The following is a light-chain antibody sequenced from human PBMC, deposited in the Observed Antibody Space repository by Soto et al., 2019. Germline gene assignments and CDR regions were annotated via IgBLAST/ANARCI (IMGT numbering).Light chain of an antibody. Sequence: EIVLTQSPFSLSLSPGERATLSCRVSQSVSSTYLTWYQQKPGQAPRLLIYEASRRATGIPARFSGSGSGTGFTLTISSLEPEDFAVYYCQQRSKWPIPFGHGTRLEI. V-gene: IGKV3D-20*02. J-gene: IGKJ5*01. CDR2: EAS. CDR1: QSVSSTY. CDR3: QQRSKWPIP.